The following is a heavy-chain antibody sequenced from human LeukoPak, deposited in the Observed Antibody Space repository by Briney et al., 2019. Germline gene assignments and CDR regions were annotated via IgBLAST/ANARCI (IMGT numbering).Heavy chain of an antibody. D-gene: IGHD3-16*01. CDR2: INHSGST. CDR1: GGSFSGYY. Sequence: SETLSLTCAVYGGSFSGYYWSWIRQPPGKGLEWIGEINHSGSTNYNPSLKSRVTISVDTSKNQFSLKLSSVTAADPAVYYWARGRGGIVGVWGARYPVVPVPWG. V-gene: IGHV4-34*01. J-gene: IGHJ5*02. CDR3: ARGRGGIVGVWGARYPVVPVP.